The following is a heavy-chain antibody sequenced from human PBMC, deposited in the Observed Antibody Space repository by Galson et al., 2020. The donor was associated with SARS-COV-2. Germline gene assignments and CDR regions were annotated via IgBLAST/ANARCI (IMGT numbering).Heavy chain of an antibody. CDR3: AKSDYGDAFDY. J-gene: IGHJ4*02. CDR1: GFTFSSYG. Sequence: TGGSLRRSCAASGFTFSSYGMHWVRQAPGKGLEWVAVISYDGSKKYYADSVKGRFTISRDNSKNTLYLQMNSLRAEDMAVYYCAKSDYGDAFDYWGQGTLVTVSS. CDR2: ISYDGSKK. D-gene: IGHD4-17*01. V-gene: IGHV3-30*18.